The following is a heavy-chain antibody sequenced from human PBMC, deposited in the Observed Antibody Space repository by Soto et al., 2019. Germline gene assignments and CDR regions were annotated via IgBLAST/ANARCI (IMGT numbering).Heavy chain of an antibody. CDR2: ISGSGGST. D-gene: IGHD6-13*01. Sequence: GGSLRLSCAASGFTFSSYAMSWVRQAPGKGLEWVSAISGSGGSTYYADSVKGRFTISRDNSKNTLYLQMNSLRAEDTAVYYCAKGGSSWYDHYYFEYWGQGTLVTVSS. CDR1: GFTFSSYA. J-gene: IGHJ4*02. CDR3: AKGGSSWYDHYYFEY. V-gene: IGHV3-23*01.